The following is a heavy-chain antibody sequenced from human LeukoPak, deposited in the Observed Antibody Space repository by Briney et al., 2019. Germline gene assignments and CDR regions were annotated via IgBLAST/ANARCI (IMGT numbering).Heavy chain of an antibody. V-gene: IGHV1-69*01. CDR1: GGTFSSYA. D-gene: IGHD2-15*01. J-gene: IGHJ6*04. CDR3: ARASGGARTHYYYGMDV. CDR2: IIPIFGTA. Sequence: SVKVSCKASGGTFSSYAIIWVRQAPGQGLEWMGGIIPIFGTANYAQKFQGRVTITADESTSTAYMELSSLRSEDTAVYYCARASGGARTHYYYGMDVWGKGATVTVSS.